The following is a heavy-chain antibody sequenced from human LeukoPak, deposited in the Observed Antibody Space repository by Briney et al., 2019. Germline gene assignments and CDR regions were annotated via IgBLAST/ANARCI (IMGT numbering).Heavy chain of an antibody. V-gene: IGHV4-59*08. CDR1: GGSVSGFY. Sequence: PSETLSLTCTVSGGSVSGFYWSWIRQPPGKGLEWIGYIHYTGTTNYNPSLKSRVTISADTSKSQFSLKLSSVTAADTAVYYCARREGFFDYWGQGTPVTVSS. CDR2: IHYTGTT. CDR3: ARREGFFDY. J-gene: IGHJ4*02.